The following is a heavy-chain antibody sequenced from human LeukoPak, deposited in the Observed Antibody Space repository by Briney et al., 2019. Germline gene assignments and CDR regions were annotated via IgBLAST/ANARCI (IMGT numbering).Heavy chain of an antibody. CDR3: ASSGWPSTNWFDP. Sequence: SVKVSCKASGYTFTSYGISWVRQAPGQGLEWMGRIIPILGIANYAQKFQGRVTITADKSTSTAYMELSSLRSEDTAVYYCASSGWPSTNWFDPWGQGTLVTVPS. CDR1: GYTFTSYG. CDR2: IIPILGIA. V-gene: IGHV1-69*04. J-gene: IGHJ5*02. D-gene: IGHD6-19*01.